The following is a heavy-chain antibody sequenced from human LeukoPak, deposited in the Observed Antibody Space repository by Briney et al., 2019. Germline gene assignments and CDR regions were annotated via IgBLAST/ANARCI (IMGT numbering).Heavy chain of an antibody. CDR2: INHSGST. D-gene: IGHD3-3*01. V-gene: IGHV4-34*01. CDR1: GGSFSGYY. CDR3: ARLRFLEWLLSDYMDV. Sequence: SETLSLTCAVYGGSFSGYYWSWIRQPPGKGLEWIGEINHSGSTNYNPSLKSRVTISVDTSKNQFSLKLSSVTAADTAVYYCARLRFLEWLLSDYMDVWGKGTTVTVSS. J-gene: IGHJ6*03.